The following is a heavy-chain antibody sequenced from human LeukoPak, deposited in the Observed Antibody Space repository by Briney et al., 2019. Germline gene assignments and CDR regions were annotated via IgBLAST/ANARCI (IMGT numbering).Heavy chain of an antibody. CDR2: IYPGDSDT. CDR1: GYSFATSW. V-gene: IGHV5-51*01. Sequence: GESLKISCKGSGYSFATSWIGWVRQMPGKGLEWMGIIYPGDSDTRYSPSFQGQVTISADKSISTAYLQWSSLKASDTAMYYCARRTTMIVAGDAFDIWGQGTMVTVSS. CDR3: ARRTTMIVAGDAFDI. J-gene: IGHJ3*02. D-gene: IGHD3-22*01.